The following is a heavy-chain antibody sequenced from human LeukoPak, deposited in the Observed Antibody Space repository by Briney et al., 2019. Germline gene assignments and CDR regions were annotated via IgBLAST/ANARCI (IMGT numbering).Heavy chain of an antibody. V-gene: IGHV4-30-2*01. Sequence: TLSLTCAVSGGSISSSGYSWSWIRQPPGKGLEWIGYIYHSGSTNYNPSLKSRVTISVDTYKNQFSLKLSSVTAADTAVYYCARDGGSVAGAYYYYGMDVWGQGTTVTVSS. CDR3: ARDGGSVAGAYYYYGMDV. CDR1: GGSISSSGYS. J-gene: IGHJ6*02. D-gene: IGHD6-19*01. CDR2: IYHSGST.